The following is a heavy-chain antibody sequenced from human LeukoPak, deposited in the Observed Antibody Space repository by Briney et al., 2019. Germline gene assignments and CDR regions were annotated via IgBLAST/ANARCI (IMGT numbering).Heavy chain of an antibody. CDR3: ARDFSLLGILTGLNY. Sequence: GASVKVSCKASGYTFTGYYMHWVRQAPGQGLEWMGWINPNSGGTNYAQKFQGRVTMTRDTSISTAYMELSRLRSDDTAVYYCARDFSLLGILTGLNYWGQGTLVTVSS. CDR2: INPNSGGT. CDR1: GYTFTGYY. D-gene: IGHD3-9*01. V-gene: IGHV1-2*02. J-gene: IGHJ4*02.